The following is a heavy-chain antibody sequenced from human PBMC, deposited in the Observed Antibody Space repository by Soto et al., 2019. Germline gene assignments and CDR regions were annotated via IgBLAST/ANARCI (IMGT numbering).Heavy chain of an antibody. D-gene: IGHD3-16*02. CDR1: GGTFSSYA. CDR2: IIPIFGTA. J-gene: IGHJ3*02. Sequence: VQLVQSGAEVKKPGSSVKVSCKASGGTFSSYAISWVRQAPGQGLEWMGGIIPIFGTANYAQKFQGRVTITADESTSTAYMELSSLRSEDTAVYYCARGRLDYVWGSYRIDAFDIWGQGTMVTVSS. CDR3: ARGRLDYVWGSYRIDAFDI. V-gene: IGHV1-69*01.